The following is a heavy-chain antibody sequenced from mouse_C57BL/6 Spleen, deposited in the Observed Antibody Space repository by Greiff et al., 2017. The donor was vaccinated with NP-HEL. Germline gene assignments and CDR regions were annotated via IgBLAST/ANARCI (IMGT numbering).Heavy chain of an antibody. J-gene: IGHJ1*03. D-gene: IGHD1-1*01. CDR1: GFSLTSYG. CDR3: AKPVITTVVADWYFDV. Sequence: VMLVESGPGLVAPSQSLSITCTVSGFSLTSYGVSWVRQPPGKGLEWLGVIWGDGSTNYHSALISRLSISKDNSKSQVFLKLNSLQTDDTATYYCAKPVITTVVADWYFDVWGTGTTVTVSS. CDR2: IWGDGST. V-gene: IGHV2-3*01.